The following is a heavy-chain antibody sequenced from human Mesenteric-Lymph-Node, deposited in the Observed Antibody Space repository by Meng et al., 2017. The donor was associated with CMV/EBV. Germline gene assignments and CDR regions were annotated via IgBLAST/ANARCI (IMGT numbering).Heavy chain of an antibody. D-gene: IGHD3-3*01. V-gene: IGHV3-9*01. CDR1: GFTFDDYA. CDR2: ISWNSGSI. J-gene: IGHJ4*02. Sequence: SLKISCAASGFTFDDYAMHWVRQAPGKGLEWVSGISWNSGSIGYADSVKGRFTISRDNAKNSLYLQMNSLRAEDTAVYYCAKEEMPTYYTLPDYWGQGTLVTVSS. CDR3: AKEEMPTYYTLPDY.